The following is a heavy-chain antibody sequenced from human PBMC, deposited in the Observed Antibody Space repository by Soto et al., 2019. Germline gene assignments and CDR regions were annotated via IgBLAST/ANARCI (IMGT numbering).Heavy chain of an antibody. CDR1: GGTFSRYT. CDR3: TGGSPAPTYYFDS. Sequence: QVQLVQSGTEVKIPGSSVKVSCKASGGTFSRYTISWVRQAPGQGLEWMGRIIPIFGIAKYAQQFQDRVTISADRSTGTVYMDLSSLTFEDTAVYYCTGGSPAPTYYFDSWGQGSLVIVSS. CDR2: IIPIFGIA. V-gene: IGHV1-69*02. J-gene: IGHJ4*02.